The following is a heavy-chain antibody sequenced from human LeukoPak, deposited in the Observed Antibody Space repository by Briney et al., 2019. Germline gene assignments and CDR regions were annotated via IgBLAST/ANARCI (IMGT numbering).Heavy chain of an antibody. D-gene: IGHD3-22*01. Sequence: GASVKVSCKASGYTFNSHGVSWVRQAPGQGLEWMGWISAYNGNTNYAQKLQGRVTMTTDTSTSTAYMELRSLRSDDTAVYYCARDCFYDYYDSSGDCDDAFDIWGQGTMVTVSS. J-gene: IGHJ3*02. CDR3: ARDCFYDYYDSSGDCDDAFDI. CDR2: ISAYNGNT. V-gene: IGHV1-18*01. CDR1: GYTFNSHG.